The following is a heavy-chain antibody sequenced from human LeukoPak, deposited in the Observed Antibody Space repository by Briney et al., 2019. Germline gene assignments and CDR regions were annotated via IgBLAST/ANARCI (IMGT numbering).Heavy chain of an antibody. CDR1: GYTFTGYY. V-gene: IGHV1-2*06. D-gene: IGHD2-2*01. CDR3: ARGSSTSLLTVLGDY. Sequence: GASVKVSCRTSGYTFTGYYMHWVRQAPGQGLEWMGRINPNSGGTNYAQRFQGRVTVTRDTSISTAYMELSRLRSDDTAVYYCARGSSTSLLTVLGDYWGQGTLVTVSS. J-gene: IGHJ4*02. CDR2: INPNSGGT.